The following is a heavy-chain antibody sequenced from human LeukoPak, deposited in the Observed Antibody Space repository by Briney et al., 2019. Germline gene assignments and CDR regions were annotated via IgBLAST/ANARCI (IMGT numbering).Heavy chain of an antibody. CDR2: IIPILGIA. Sequence: SVKVSCKASGGTFISYAISWVRQAPGQGLEWMGRIIPILGIANYAQKFQGRVTITADKSTSTAYMELSSLRSEDTAVYYCASANGGQQWLSPLVYWGQGTLVTVSS. CDR3: ASANGGQQWLSPLVY. CDR1: GGTFISYA. D-gene: IGHD6-19*01. J-gene: IGHJ4*02. V-gene: IGHV1-69*04.